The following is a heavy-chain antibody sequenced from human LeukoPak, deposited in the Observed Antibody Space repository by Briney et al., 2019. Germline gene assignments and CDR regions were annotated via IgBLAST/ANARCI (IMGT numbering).Heavy chain of an antibody. CDR3: ARDRVSPYSGYYSDAFDL. Sequence: KPSETLSLTCTVSGGSINSYFWSWIRQPPGKGLEWIGYVSFTGNTNYNPSLRNRVTISVDTSKNQFSLKLTSVTAADTAMYFCARDRVSPYSGYYSDAFDLWGQGTIVTVSS. CDR2: VSFTGNT. V-gene: IGHV4-59*01. CDR1: GGSINSYF. J-gene: IGHJ3*01. D-gene: IGHD5-12*01.